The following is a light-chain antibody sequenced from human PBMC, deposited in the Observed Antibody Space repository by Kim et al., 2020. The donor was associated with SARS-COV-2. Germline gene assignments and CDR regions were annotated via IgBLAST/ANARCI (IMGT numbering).Light chain of an antibody. J-gene: IGLJ1*01. CDR1: SLRKSY. CDR3: CSRDSTAKDYV. V-gene: IGLV3-19*01. Sequence: LGQTVRITCQGDSLRKSYASWYQQKPGQAPILVMSDENNRPSGIPDRFSGSSSGSTASLTITGAQAEDEADYYCCSRDSTAKDYVFGTGTKVSVL. CDR2: DEN.